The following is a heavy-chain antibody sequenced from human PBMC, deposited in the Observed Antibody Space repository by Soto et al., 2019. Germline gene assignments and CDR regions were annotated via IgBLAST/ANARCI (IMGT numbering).Heavy chain of an antibody. Sequence: PGGSLRLSCEASGFTFSSYWMRWVRQAPGRGLEWVADIWPDGSGKYYVDSVRGRFTISRDNSENSLFLEIDSLRAEDTAVYYCTREAGVQELDYWGQGTLVTVSS. V-gene: IGHV3-7*01. J-gene: IGHJ4*02. CDR2: IWPDGSGK. CDR1: GFTFSSYW. D-gene: IGHD6-19*01. CDR3: TREAGVQELDY.